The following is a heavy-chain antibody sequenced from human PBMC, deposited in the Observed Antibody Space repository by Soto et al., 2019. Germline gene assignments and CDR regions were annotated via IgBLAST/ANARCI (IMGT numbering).Heavy chain of an antibody. D-gene: IGHD3-3*01. CDR3: ARELYYDFWSGYSYPDY. J-gene: IGHJ4*02. CDR1: GFTFSSYG. CDR2: IWYDGSNK. Sequence: QVQLVESGGGVVQPGRSLRLSCAASGFTFSSYGMHWVRQAPGKGLEWVAVIWYDGSNKYYADSVKGRFTISRDKSKNTLYLQMNSRRAEDTAVYYCARELYYDFWSGYSYPDYWGQGTLVTVSS. V-gene: IGHV3-33*01.